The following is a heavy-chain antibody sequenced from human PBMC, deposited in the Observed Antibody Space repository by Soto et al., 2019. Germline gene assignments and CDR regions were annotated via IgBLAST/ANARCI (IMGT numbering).Heavy chain of an antibody. J-gene: IGHJ4*02. V-gene: IGHV3-21*01. D-gene: IGHD6-13*01. Sequence: GGSLRLSCAASGFTFSSYSMNWVRQAPGKGLEWVSSISSSSSYIYYADSVKGRFTISRDNAKNSLYLQMNSLRAEDTAVYYCARDGVVGAAAGDYWGQGTLVTVSS. CDR3: ARDGVVGAAAGDY. CDR2: ISSSSSYI. CDR1: GFTFSSYS.